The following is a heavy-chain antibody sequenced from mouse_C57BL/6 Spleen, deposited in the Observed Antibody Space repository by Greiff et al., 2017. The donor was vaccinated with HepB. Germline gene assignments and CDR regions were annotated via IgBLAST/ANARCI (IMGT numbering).Heavy chain of an antibody. CDR1: GYAFSSSW. CDR3: ARWGYEFAY. Sequence: VQLQESGPELVKPGASVKISCKASGYAFSSSWMNWVKQRPGKGLEWIGRIYPGDGDTNYNGKFKGKATLTADKSSSTAYMQLSSLTSEDSAVYFCARWGYEFAYWGQGTLVTVSA. CDR2: IYPGDGDT. J-gene: IGHJ3*01. V-gene: IGHV1-82*01. D-gene: IGHD2-2*01.